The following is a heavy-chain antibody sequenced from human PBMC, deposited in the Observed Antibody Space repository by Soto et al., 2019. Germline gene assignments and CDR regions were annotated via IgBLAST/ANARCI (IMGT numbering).Heavy chain of an antibody. V-gene: IGHV1-18*01. D-gene: IGHD3-22*01. J-gene: IGHJ5*01. Sequence: ASVKVSCKASGYTFTSYGISWVRQAPGQGLEWMGWISAYNGNTNYAQKFQGRVTITRDTSASTAYMELSSLRSEDTAVYYCARVEDSYYYDSSGYYVVGFDSWGQGTLVTVSS. CDR3: ARVEDSYYYDSSGYYVVGFDS. CDR1: GYTFTSYG. CDR2: ISAYNGNT.